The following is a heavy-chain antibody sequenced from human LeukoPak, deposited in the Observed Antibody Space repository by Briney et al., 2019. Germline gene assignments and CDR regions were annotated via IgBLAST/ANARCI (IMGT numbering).Heavy chain of an antibody. CDR1: GYSFTSYW. CDR3: ARVYSGYEYNWFDP. D-gene: IGHD5-12*01. V-gene: IGHV5-51*01. CDR2: IYPGDSET. Sequence: GESLKISCKGSGYSFTSYWIGWVRQMPGKGLEWMGIIYPGDSETRYSPSFQGQVTISADKSISTAYLQWSSLTASDIAMYYCARVYSGYEYNWFDPWGQGTLVTVSS. J-gene: IGHJ5*02.